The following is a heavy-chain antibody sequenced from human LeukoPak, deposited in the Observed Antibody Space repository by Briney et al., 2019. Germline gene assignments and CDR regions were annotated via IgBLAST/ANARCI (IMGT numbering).Heavy chain of an antibody. J-gene: IGHJ4*02. CDR3: AKDHLPYCSGGSCYYFDY. D-gene: IGHD2-15*01. CDR1: GFTFSNYG. Sequence: GGSLRLSCAASGFTFSNYGIHWVRQAPGKGLEWVAFIRYDGSNKYYADSVKGRFTISRDNSKNTLHVQMNSLRAEDKAVYYCAKDHLPYCSGGSCYYFDYWGQGTLVTVSS. V-gene: IGHV3-30*02. CDR2: IRYDGSNK.